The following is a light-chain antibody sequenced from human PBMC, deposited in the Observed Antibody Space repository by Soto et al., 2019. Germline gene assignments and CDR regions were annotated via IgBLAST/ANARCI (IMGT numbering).Light chain of an antibody. CDR3: KSYAGSNTYV. Sequence: QSVLTQPPSASGSPGQSVTISCTGTKNDVGFYDFVSWYQHHPGKAPRLIIYEVVQRPSGVPDRFSGSKSGNTASLTVSGLQAADEAAYFCKSYAGSNTYVSGSGTKVTVL. CDR2: EVV. V-gene: IGLV2-8*01. J-gene: IGLJ1*01. CDR1: KNDVGFYDF.